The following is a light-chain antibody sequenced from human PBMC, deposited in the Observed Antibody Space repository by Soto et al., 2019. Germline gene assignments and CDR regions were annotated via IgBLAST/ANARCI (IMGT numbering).Light chain of an antibody. V-gene: IGLV2-8*01. CDR3: SSYSANFWV. CDR1: SSDVGGYNY. Sequence: QSVLTQPPSASGSPGQSVTITCTGTSSDVGGYNYVSWYQQHPSKAPKLMISEVNKRPSGVPDRLSGSKSGNTASLTVSGLQAEDEADYYCSSYSANFWVFGGGTKLTVL. J-gene: IGLJ3*02. CDR2: EVN.